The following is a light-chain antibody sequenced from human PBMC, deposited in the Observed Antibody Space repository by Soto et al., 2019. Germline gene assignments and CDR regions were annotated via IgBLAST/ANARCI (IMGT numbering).Light chain of an antibody. V-gene: IGKV3-20*01. J-gene: IGKJ2*01. CDR2: GAS. CDR3: QQYGSSPPMYT. CDR1: QSVSSSY. Sequence: EIVLTQSPGTLSLSPGERATLSCRASQSVSSSYLAWYQQKPGQAPRLLIYGASSRATGIPDRFRGSGSGTDFTLTISRLEPEDFAVYYCQQYGSSPPMYTFGQGTKLQI.